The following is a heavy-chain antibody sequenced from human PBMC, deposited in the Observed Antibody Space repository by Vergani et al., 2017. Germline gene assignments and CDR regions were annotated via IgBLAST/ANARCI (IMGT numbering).Heavy chain of an antibody. Sequence: QVQLVQSGAEMKKPGASVNVSCKTSGYSFNSYGIHWVRQSPGQVLEWLGWISGYDGKTKYVEKLQGRITVSIDTSTNSAYMELRGLRSDDTAVYYCARGGSIAAPSYLYYFYMDVWGKGTSVTVYS. J-gene: IGHJ6*03. CDR1: GYSFNSYG. D-gene: IGHD6-6*01. CDR3: ARGGSIAAPSYLYYFYMDV. CDR2: ISGYDGKT. V-gene: IGHV1-18*01.